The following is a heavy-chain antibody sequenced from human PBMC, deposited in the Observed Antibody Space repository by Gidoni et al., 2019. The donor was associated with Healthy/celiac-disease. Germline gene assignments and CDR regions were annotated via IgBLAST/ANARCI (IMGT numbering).Heavy chain of an antibody. CDR1: GGPISSGSYY. J-gene: IGHJ4*02. Sequence: QVQLQESGPGLVQPSQTLSLTCPVSGGPISSGSYYWSWIRQPAGKGLEWIGRIYTSGSTNYNPSLKSRVTISVDTSKNQFSLKLSSVTAADTAVYYCARNSGSYYGDLDYWGQGTLVTVSS. CDR3: ARNSGSYYGDLDY. V-gene: IGHV4-61*02. CDR2: IYTSGST. D-gene: IGHD1-26*01.